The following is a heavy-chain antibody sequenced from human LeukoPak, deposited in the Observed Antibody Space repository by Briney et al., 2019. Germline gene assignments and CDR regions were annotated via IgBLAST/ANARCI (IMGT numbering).Heavy chain of an antibody. CDR3: ARIIPLYSGSPLDY. Sequence: GGSLRLSCAASGFTFSRYWMTWVRQAPGKGLEWVANIKEDGSKKNYVDSVKGRFTISRDNAKNSLYLQMNSLRAEDTAVYYCARIIPLYSGSPLDYWGQGTLVTVSS. J-gene: IGHJ4*02. V-gene: IGHV3-7*01. D-gene: IGHD1-26*01. CDR2: IKEDGSKK. CDR1: GFTFSRYW.